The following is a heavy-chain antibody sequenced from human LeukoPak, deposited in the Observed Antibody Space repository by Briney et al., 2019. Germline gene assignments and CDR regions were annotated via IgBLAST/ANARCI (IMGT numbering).Heavy chain of an antibody. CDR3: ARDAPTQYDFWSGYYSQDAFDI. Sequence: GASVKVSCKASGYTFTGYYMHWVRQAPGQGLEWMGWINPNSGGTNYAQKFQGRVTMTRDTSISTAYMELSRLRSDDTAVYYCARDAPTQYDFWSGYYSQDAFDIWGQGTMVTVSS. V-gene: IGHV1-2*02. J-gene: IGHJ3*02. CDR2: INPNSGGT. CDR1: GYTFTGYY. D-gene: IGHD3-3*01.